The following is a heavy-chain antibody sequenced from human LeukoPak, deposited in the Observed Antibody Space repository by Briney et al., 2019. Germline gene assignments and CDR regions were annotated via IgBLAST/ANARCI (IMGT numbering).Heavy chain of an antibody. CDR3: ARDIVVVTAIPLDY. Sequence: ASVKVSCKASGYTFTSYGISWVRQAPGQGLEWMGWISAYNGNTNYAQKLRGRVTMTTDTSTSTAYMEVRSLRSDDTAVYYCARDIVVVTAIPLDYWGQGTLVTVSS. CDR2: ISAYNGNT. V-gene: IGHV1-18*01. J-gene: IGHJ4*02. CDR1: GYTFTSYG. D-gene: IGHD2-21*02.